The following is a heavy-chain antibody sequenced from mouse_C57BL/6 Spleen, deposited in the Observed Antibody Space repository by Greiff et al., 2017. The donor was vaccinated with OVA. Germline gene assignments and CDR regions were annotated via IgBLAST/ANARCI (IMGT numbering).Heavy chain of an antibody. V-gene: IGHV1-55*01. J-gene: IGHJ2*01. CDR1: GYTFTSYW. Sequence: QVQLQQPGAELVKPGASVKMSCTASGYTFTSYWITWVKQRPGQGLEWIGDIYPGSGSTNYNEKFKSKATLTVDTSSSTAYMQHSSLTSEDSAVYYRAREYGSEDNWGKGTTLTVAS. CDR3: AREYGSEDN. D-gene: IGHD5-1*01. CDR2: IYPGSGST.